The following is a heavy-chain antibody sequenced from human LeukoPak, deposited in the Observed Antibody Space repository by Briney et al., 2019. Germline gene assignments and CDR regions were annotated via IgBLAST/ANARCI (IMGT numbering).Heavy chain of an antibody. V-gene: IGHV4-38-2*02. CDR3: ATDLLTGGYCSGGSCYDY. Sequence: PSETLSLTCTVSGYSISSGYYWGWIRQPPGKGLEWIGSIYHSGSTFYNPSLKSRVTISVDTSKNQFSLKLSSVTAADTAVYYCATDLLTGGYCSGGSCYDYWGQGTLVTVSS. J-gene: IGHJ4*02. D-gene: IGHD2-15*01. CDR1: GYSISSGYY. CDR2: IYHSGST.